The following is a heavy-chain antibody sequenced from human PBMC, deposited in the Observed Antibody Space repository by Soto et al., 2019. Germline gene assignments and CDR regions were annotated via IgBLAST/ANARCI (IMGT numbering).Heavy chain of an antibody. CDR2: IYYSGST. CDR3: ARDHGVYYGSGRGGAFDI. D-gene: IGHD3-10*01. V-gene: IGHV4-61*08. J-gene: IGHJ3*02. Sequence: SETLSLTCTVSGGSISSGGYYWSWIRQHPGKGLEWIGYIYYSGSTYYNPSLKSRVTISVDTSKNQFSLKLSSVTAADTAVYYCARDHGVYYGSGRGGAFDIWGQGTMVTVSS. CDR1: GGSISSGGYY.